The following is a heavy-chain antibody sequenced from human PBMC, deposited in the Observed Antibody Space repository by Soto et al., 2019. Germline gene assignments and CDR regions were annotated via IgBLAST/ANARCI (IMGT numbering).Heavy chain of an antibody. CDR1: GDSFSSNSAA. D-gene: IGHD3-3*01. J-gene: IGHJ6*02. V-gene: IGHV6-1*01. CDR3: ARDIFDFWSGYSRSYGMDV. CDR2: TYYRSKWYN. Sequence: PSQTLSLTCAISGDSFSSNSAAWNWIRQSPSRGLEWLGRTYYRSKWYNDYAVSMKSRITINPDTSKNQFSLQLNSVTPEDTAVYYCARDIFDFWSGYSRSYGMDVWGQGTTVTV.